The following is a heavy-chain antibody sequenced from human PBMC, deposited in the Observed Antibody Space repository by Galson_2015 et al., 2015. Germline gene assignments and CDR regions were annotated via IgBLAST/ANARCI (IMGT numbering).Heavy chain of an antibody. V-gene: IGHV1-24*01. CDR2: FDPEDGET. J-gene: IGHJ4*02. CDR3: ATDVSRSWTYYFDY. Sequence: SVKVSCKVSGYTLTELSMHWVRQAPGKGLEWMGGFDPEDGETIYAQKFQGRVAMTEDTSTDTAYMELSSLRSEDTAVYYCATDVSRSWTYYFDYWGQGTLVTVSS. CDR1: GYTLTELS. D-gene: IGHD6-13*01.